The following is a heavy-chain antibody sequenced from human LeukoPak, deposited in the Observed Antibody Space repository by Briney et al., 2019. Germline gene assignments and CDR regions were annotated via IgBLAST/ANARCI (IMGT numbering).Heavy chain of an antibody. V-gene: IGHV3-21*01. D-gene: IGHD3-22*01. CDR2: ISGSSGYI. Sequence: GGSLRLSCAASGFTFSIYSMNWVRQAPGKGLEWVSSISGSSGYIFYADSAKGRFTISRDNAKNSLYLQMNSLRAEDTAVYYCARDLDDSGGDYYGYWGQGTLVTVSS. J-gene: IGHJ4*02. CDR3: ARDLDDSGGDYYGY. CDR1: GFTFSIYS.